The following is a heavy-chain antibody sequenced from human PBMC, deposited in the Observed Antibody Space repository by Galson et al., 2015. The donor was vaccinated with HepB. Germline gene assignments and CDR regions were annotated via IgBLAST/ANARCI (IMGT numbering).Heavy chain of an antibody. D-gene: IGHD3-10*01. Sequence: SLRLSCAASGFTFSSYAIHWVRRAPGKGLEWVAVILPDGSNKYYADSVKGRFTISRDNSKNTLYLQMNSLRVEDTAVYHCARDREVIPYFFDYWGQGTLVTVSS. J-gene: IGHJ4*02. V-gene: IGHV3-30-3*01. CDR2: ILPDGSNK. CDR3: ARDREVIPYFFDY. CDR1: GFTFSSYA.